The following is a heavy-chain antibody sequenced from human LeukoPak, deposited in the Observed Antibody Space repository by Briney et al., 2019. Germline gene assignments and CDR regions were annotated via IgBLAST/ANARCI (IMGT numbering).Heavy chain of an antibody. Sequence: ASVKVSCKASGYTFTSYDINWVRQATGQGLEWMGWMNPNSGDTDYAQNFQGRVTMTRDTSISTASMELTRLTSDDTAVYYCARGGPTYGSKYNWFDPWGQGTLVTVSS. D-gene: IGHD4/OR15-4a*01. V-gene: IGHV1-8*01. CDR1: GYTFTSYD. CDR2: MNPNSGDT. CDR3: ARGGPTYGSKYNWFDP. J-gene: IGHJ5*02.